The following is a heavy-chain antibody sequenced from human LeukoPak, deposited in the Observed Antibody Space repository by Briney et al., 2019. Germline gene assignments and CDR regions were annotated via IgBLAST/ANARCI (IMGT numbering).Heavy chain of an antibody. CDR3: ARVGLRESGYIDY. CDR1: GFTVSSNY. J-gene: IGHJ4*02. D-gene: IGHD3-16*01. V-gene: IGHV3-53*01. Sequence: GGSLRLSCAASGFTVSSNYMSWVRQAPGKGLEWVSVIYSGGSTYYADSVKGRFTISRGNSRNTLYLQMNSLRVEDTAVYYCARVGLRESGYIDYWGQGTLITVSS. CDR2: IYSGGST.